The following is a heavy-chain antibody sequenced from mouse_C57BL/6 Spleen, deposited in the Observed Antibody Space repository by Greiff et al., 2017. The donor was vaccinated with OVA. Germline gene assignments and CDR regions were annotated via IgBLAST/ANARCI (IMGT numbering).Heavy chain of an antibody. J-gene: IGHJ1*03. CDR1: GFNIKDYY. CDR2: IDPEDGET. D-gene: IGHD1-1*01. CDR3: ARPVITTVKGYFDV. V-gene: IGHV14-2*01. Sequence: EVQLQQSGAELVKPGASVKLSCTASGFNIKDYYMHWVKQRTEPGLEWIGRIDPEDGETKYAPKFQGKATITADTSSNPAYLPLRSLTSEDTAVYYWARPVITTVKGYFDVWGTGTTVTVSS.